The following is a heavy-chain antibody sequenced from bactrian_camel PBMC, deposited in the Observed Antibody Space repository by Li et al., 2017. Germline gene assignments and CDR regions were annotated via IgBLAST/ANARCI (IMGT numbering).Heavy chain of an antibody. CDR1: QFTLSSSRSC. V-gene: IGHV3S31*01. Sequence: VQLVESGGGLVQAGGSLKLSCVASQFTLSSSRSCMGWFRQAPGKEREGVAAIRIGVGTTAYANSVKGRFTISQDKGKITLYLQMNSLKPEDTALYYCAASTRRSGIPTISAGQYNYWGQGTQVTVS. CDR3: AASTRRSGIPTISAGQYNY. D-gene: IGHD4*01. J-gene: IGHJ4*01. CDR2: IRIGVGTT.